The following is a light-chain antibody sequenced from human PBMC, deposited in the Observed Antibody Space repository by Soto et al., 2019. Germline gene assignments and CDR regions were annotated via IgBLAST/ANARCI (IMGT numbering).Light chain of an antibody. CDR2: WAS. Sequence: DIVMTQSPDSLAVSLGERATINCKSSQSVLHSPNNKNYLAWYQQKPGQPPKLLIYWASTRESGVPDRFSGSGSGTDFTLTISSLQAEDVEVYYCQQYYSIPRTLGPGTKVDIK. CDR3: QQYYSIPRT. J-gene: IGKJ3*01. CDR1: QSVLHSPNNKNY. V-gene: IGKV4-1*01.